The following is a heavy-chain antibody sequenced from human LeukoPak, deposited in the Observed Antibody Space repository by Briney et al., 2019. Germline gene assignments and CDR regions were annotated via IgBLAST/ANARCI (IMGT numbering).Heavy chain of an antibody. CDR3: ARVEIGQQLVHLPRAIDI. CDR2: IYHSGST. CDR1: GGSISSGGYS. J-gene: IGHJ3*02. D-gene: IGHD6-13*01. Sequence: SQTLSLTCAVSGGSISSGGYSWSWIRQPPGKGLEWIGYIYHSGSTYYNPSLKSRVTISVDRSKNQFSLKLSSVTAADTAVYYCARVEIGQQLVHLPRAIDIWGQGTMVTVPS. V-gene: IGHV4-30-2*01.